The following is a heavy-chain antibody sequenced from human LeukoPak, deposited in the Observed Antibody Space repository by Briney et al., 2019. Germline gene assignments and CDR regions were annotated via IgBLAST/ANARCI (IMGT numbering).Heavy chain of an antibody. CDR2: IYYSGST. J-gene: IGHJ4*02. CDR1: GGSISSYY. D-gene: IGHD3-22*01. Sequence: PSETLFLTCTVSGGSISSYYWSWIRQPPGKGLEWIGYIYYSGSTNYNPSLKSRVTISVDTSKNQFSLKLSSVTAADTAVYYCARGPYYYDSSGSSYYFDYWGQGTLVTVSS. V-gene: IGHV4-59*01. CDR3: ARGPYYYDSSGSSYYFDY.